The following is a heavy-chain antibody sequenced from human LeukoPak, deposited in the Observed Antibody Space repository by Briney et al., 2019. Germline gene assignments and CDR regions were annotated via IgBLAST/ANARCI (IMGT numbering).Heavy chain of an antibody. CDR3: ARGVGGVREGFDI. CDR1: GGSVSSESYH. Sequence: SETLSLTCTVSGGSVSSESYHWSWSRQPPGKGREWIAYIFNSGSSNYNPSLKSRVTISVDTSKNQFSLKLNSVTAADTAQYHCARGVGGVREGFDIWGQGTMVTVSS. V-gene: IGHV4-61*01. J-gene: IGHJ3*02. CDR2: IFNSGSS. D-gene: IGHD3-16*01.